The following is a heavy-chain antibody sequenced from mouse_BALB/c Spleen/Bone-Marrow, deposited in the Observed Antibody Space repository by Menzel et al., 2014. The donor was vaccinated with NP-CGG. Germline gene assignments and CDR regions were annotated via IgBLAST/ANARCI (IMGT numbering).Heavy chain of an antibody. CDR1: GYTFXDYY. CDR3: ARGTRATYY. D-gene: IGHD3-1*01. CDR2: INPNNGDT. Sequence: EVQLQQSGLELVKPGASVKMSCKASGYTFXDYYMKWVKQNHGKSLEWIGDINPNNGDTFYNQKFKAKATLTVDKSSSTAYLQVNSLTSEDSAVYYCARGTRATYYWGQGTLVTVSA. V-gene: IGHV1-26*01. J-gene: IGHJ3*01.